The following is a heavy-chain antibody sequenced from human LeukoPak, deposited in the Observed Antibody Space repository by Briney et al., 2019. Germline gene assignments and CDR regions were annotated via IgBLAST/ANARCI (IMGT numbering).Heavy chain of an antibody. V-gene: IGHV3-23*01. CDR2: ISGSGGSR. CDR3: ARSELGKYEY. Sequence: GGSLRLSCAASGFTFSNYAMSWVRQAPGKGLEWVSVISGSGGSRYHADSVKGRFTISRDNAKNSLYLQMNSLRAEDTAVYYCARSELGKYEYWGQGTLVTVSS. CDR1: GFTFSNYA. D-gene: IGHD7-27*01. J-gene: IGHJ4*02.